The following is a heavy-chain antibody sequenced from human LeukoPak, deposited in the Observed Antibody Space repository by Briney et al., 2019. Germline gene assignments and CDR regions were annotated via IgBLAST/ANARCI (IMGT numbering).Heavy chain of an antibody. Sequence: SETLSLTCTVSGGSISSSNYYWGWIRQPPGKGLEWTGSIFYSGSTYYNPSLKSRVTISVDTSKNQFSLKLSSVTAADTAVYYCARGIFVTVYAAFDYWGQGTLVTVSS. J-gene: IGHJ4*02. V-gene: IGHV4-39*01. D-gene: IGHD2-8*01. CDR3: ARGIFVTVYAAFDY. CDR1: GGSISSSNYY. CDR2: IFYSGST.